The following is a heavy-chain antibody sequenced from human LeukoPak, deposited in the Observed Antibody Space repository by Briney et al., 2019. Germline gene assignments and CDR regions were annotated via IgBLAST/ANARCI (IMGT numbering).Heavy chain of an antibody. CDR1: GFTFSSYS. J-gene: IGHJ3*02. CDR2: ISSSSSYI. V-gene: IGHV3-21*01. Sequence: GESLRLSCAASGFTFSSYSMNWVRQAPGKGLEWVSSISSSSSYIYYADSVKGRLTISRDNAKNSLYLQMNSLRAEDTAVYYRARSDPTMIVVVLRFEGGPGAFDIWGQGTMVTVSS. CDR3: ARSDPTMIVVVLRFEGGPGAFDI. D-gene: IGHD3-22*01.